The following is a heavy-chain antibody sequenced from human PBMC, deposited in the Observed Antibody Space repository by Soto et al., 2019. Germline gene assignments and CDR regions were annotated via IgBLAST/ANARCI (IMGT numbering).Heavy chain of an antibody. CDR1: GFTFGDYA. Sequence: GGSLRLSCTASGFTFGDYAMSWFRQAPGKGLEWVGFIRSKAYGGTTEYAASVKGRFTISRDDSKSIAYLQMNSLKTEDTAVYYCTREYSSSWYRGYYYMDVWGKGTTVTVSS. D-gene: IGHD6-13*01. CDR2: IRSKAYGGTT. V-gene: IGHV3-49*03. CDR3: TREYSSSWYRGYYYMDV. J-gene: IGHJ6*03.